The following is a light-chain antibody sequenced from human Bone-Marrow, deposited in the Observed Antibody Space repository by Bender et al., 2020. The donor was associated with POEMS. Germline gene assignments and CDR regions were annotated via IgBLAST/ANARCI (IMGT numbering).Light chain of an antibody. CDR3: SSSTTTNTHVI. J-gene: IGLJ2*01. CDR1: SSDVGGSDY. CDR2: DVS. V-gene: IGLV2-14*01. Sequence: QSALTQPASVSGSPGQSITISCTGTSSDVGGSDYVSWYQQYPGKAPRLMIYDVSNRPSGVSNRFSGSKSGNTASLTISGLRAEDEADYYCSSSTTTNTHVIFGGGTKLTVL.